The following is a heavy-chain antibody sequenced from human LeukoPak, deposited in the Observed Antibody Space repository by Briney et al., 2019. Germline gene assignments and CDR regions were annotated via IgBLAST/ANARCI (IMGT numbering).Heavy chain of an antibody. D-gene: IGHD1-14*01. CDR2: MNPNSGNT. CDR3: ARLEPYDGDDY. J-gene: IGHJ4*02. Sequence: ASVKVSCKASGYTFTSYDINWVRQATGQGLEWMGWMNPNSGNTGYAQKLQGRVTMTRNTSISTAYMEMSSLRSEDTAVYYCARLEPYDGDDYWGQGTLVTVSS. CDR1: GYTFTSYD. V-gene: IGHV1-8*01.